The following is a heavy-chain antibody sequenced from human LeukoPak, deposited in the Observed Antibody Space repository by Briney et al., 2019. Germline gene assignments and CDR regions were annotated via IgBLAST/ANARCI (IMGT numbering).Heavy chain of an antibody. D-gene: IGHD3-22*01. V-gene: IGHV4-34*01. CDR3: ARGRIAKIVVVHSFSYGMDV. CDR1: GGSFTDYF. Sequence: SETLSANCTGFGGSFTDYFWTWIRHSPGKGLEWIGEINDYTGDSKYNPSLNSRVSISLEKTNNQLSLELRSVTAADTAVYYCARGRIAKIVVVHSFSYGMDVWGQGTTVTVSS. J-gene: IGHJ6*02. CDR2: INDYTGDS.